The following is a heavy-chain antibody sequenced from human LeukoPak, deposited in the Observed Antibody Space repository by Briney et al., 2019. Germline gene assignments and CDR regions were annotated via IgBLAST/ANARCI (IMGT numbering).Heavy chain of an antibody. CDR1: GFTFSNYD. CDR3: AKDVGPRIAVAGYDS. D-gene: IGHD6-19*01. V-gene: IGHV3-21*01. CDR2: ISTRSRYI. J-gene: IGHJ4*02. Sequence: GGSLRLSCAASGFTFSNYDMNWGRQAPGKGLEWVSSISTRSRYIYYADSVKGRFTISRDNAKNSLFLQMNSLRVEDTAVYYCAKDVGPRIAVAGYDSWGQGTLVTVSS.